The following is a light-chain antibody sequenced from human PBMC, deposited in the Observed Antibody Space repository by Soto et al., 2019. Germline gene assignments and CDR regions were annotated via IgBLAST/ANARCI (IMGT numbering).Light chain of an antibody. CDR2: AAS. CDR1: QSISNR. V-gene: IGKV1-12*01. CDR3: QQANSFPLT. J-gene: IGKJ4*01. Sequence: DIQMTKTPSTLSASVGDRFTITCRASQSISNRLDWYKQKKGKXHKXXIYAASSLQSGVPSRFSGSVYGTDLTITISSLKPEDGETYYGQQANSFPLTFGGGTKVDIK.